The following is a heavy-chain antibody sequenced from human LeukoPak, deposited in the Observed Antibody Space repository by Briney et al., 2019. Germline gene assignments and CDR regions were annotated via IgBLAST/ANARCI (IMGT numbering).Heavy chain of an antibody. D-gene: IGHD5-18*01. CDR1: GFTFSSYA. J-gene: IGHJ4*02. V-gene: IGHV3-30*04. Sequence: GGSLRLSCAASGFTFSSYAMHWVRQAPGKGLEWVAVISYDGSNKYNADSVKGRFTISRDNSKNTLYLQMNSLRAEDTAVYYCASFPPPDTPFDYWGQGTLVTVSS. CDR2: ISYDGSNK. CDR3: ASFPPPDTPFDY.